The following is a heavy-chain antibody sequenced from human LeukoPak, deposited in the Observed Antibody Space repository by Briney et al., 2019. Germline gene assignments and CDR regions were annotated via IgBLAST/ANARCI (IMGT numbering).Heavy chain of an antibody. CDR3: ASLGDFTVTDY. V-gene: IGHV3-48*03. Sequence: GGSLRLSCASSGFTFSSYEMNWVRQAPGKGLAWVSYIRSSGSTIYYADSVKGRFTIPRDNAKNSLYLQMNCLRAEDTAVYYCASLGDFTVTDYWGQGTLVTVSS. D-gene: IGHD4-17*01. CDR2: IRSSGSTI. CDR1: GFTFSSYE. J-gene: IGHJ4*02.